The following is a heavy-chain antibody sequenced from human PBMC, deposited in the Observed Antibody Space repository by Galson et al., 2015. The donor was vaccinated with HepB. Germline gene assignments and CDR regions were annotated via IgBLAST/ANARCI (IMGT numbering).Heavy chain of an antibody. CDR3: ARAPMTTVATGDAFDI. CDR1: EFTFSSYP. Sequence: SLRLSCAASEFTFSSYPMHWVRQAPGKGLEWVAFISYDGSDKYYADSVKGRLTISRDDSKNTLYLQMNSLRTEDTAVYHCARAPMTTVATGDAFDIWGQGILVTVSS. V-gene: IGHV3-30*04. D-gene: IGHD4-23*01. CDR2: ISYDGSDK. J-gene: IGHJ3*02.